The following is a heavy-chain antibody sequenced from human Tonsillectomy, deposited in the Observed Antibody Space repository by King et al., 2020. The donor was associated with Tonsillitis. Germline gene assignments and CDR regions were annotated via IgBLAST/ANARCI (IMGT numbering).Heavy chain of an antibody. CDR1: GFTSGDYA. Sequence: VQLVESGGGLVKPGRSLRLSCTASGFTSGDYAMSWFRQTPGKGLEWVGFIRSTAYGGTTEYAASVKGRFTISRDDSKSIAYLQMNSLKTEDTAVYYCTRTYYSDRSGIVPIYWGQGTLVTVSS. CDR3: TRTYYSDRSGIVPIY. CDR2: IRSTAYGGTT. D-gene: IGHD3-22*01. V-gene: IGHV3-49*05. J-gene: IGHJ4*02.